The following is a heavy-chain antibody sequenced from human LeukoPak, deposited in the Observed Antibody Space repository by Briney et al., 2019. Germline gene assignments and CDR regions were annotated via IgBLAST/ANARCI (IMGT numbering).Heavy chain of an antibody. CDR1: GGSFSGYY. CDR2: INHSGST. Sequence: NPSETLSLTCAVYGGSFSGYYWSWIRQPPGKGLEWIGEINHSGSTNYNPSLKSRVTISVDTSKNQFSLKLSSVTAADTAVYYCARGPYDSSGYYLNIGAYYFDYWGQGTLVTVSS. V-gene: IGHV4-34*01. D-gene: IGHD3-22*01. J-gene: IGHJ4*02. CDR3: ARGPYDSSGYYLNIGAYYFDY.